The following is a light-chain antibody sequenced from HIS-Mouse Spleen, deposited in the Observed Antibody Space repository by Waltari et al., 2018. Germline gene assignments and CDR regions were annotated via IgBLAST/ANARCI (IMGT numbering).Light chain of an antibody. Sequence: IVMTQSPATLSVSPGARATLSCRASQSVSSNLAWYQQQPGQAPRLLIYGASPRATSIPARFSGSGSGTEFTLTISSLQSEDFAVYYCQQYNNWPPYTFGQGTKLEIK. CDR2: GAS. CDR1: QSVSSN. J-gene: IGKJ2*01. CDR3: QQYNNWPPYT. V-gene: IGKV3-15*01.